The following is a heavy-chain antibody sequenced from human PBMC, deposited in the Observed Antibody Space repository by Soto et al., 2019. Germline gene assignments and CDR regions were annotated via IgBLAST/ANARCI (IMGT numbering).Heavy chain of an antibody. CDR1: GFTFSNNW. Sequence: GGSLRLSCAASGFTFSNNWMHWVRQAPGKGLVWVSRINSDGSSTNYADSVKGRFTISRDNAKNTLYLQMNSLRAEDTAVYYCARGVLGPIEYWGQGTLVTVSS. CDR2: INSDGSST. J-gene: IGHJ4*02. V-gene: IGHV3-74*01. CDR3: ARGVLGPIEY. D-gene: IGHD3-3*02.